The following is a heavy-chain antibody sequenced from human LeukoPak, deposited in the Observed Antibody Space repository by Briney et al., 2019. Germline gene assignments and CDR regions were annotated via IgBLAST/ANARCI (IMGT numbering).Heavy chain of an antibody. D-gene: IGHD3-9*01. CDR3: ARDLGYFDWLLPDY. Sequence: GGSLRLSCAASGFTFSSYGMHWVRQAPGKGLEWVAFIRYDGSNKYYADSVRGRFTISRDNAKNSLYLQMNSLRAEDTAVYYCARDLGYFDWLLPDYWGQGTLVTVSS. J-gene: IGHJ4*02. CDR1: GFTFSSYG. V-gene: IGHV3-30*02. CDR2: IRYDGSNK.